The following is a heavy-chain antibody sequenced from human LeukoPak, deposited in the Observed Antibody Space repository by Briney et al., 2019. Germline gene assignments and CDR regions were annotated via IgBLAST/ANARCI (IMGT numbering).Heavy chain of an antibody. Sequence: PSETLSLTCTVSGGSISSSSYYWGWIRQPPGKGLEWIGSIYYSGSTYYNPSLKSRVTISVDTSKNQFSLKLSSVTAADTAVYYCARDLGGGNWFDPWGQGTLVTVSS. V-gene: IGHV4-39*07. CDR3: ARDLGGGNWFDP. D-gene: IGHD3-16*01. CDR2: IYYSGST. J-gene: IGHJ5*02. CDR1: GGSISSSSYY.